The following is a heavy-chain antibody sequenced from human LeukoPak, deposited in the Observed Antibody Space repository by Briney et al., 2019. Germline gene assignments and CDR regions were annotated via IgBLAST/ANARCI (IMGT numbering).Heavy chain of an antibody. CDR2: IYYSGST. V-gene: IGHV4-39*01. D-gene: IGHD3-10*01. Sequence: PSETLSLTCTVSGGSIGSHLFYWAWIRQPPGKGLEWIGSIYYSGSTYYNPSLMGRVTISVDTSQNQFSVRLTSVTAADTAVYYCASMVRGVIVGPNYYSYYMDVWGPGATVTVSS. J-gene: IGHJ6*03. CDR1: GGSIGSHLFY. CDR3: ASMVRGVIVGPNYYSYYMDV.